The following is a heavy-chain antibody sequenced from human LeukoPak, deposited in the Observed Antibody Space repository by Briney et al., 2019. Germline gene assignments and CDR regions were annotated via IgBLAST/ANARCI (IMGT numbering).Heavy chain of an antibody. Sequence: PSETLSLTCTVSGGSVSSGSYYWSWIRQPPGKGLEWIGYIYYSGSTNYNPSLKSRVTISVDTSKNQFSLKLSSVTAADTAVYYCAGDHSGSYLDAFDIWGQGTMVTVSS. CDR1: GGSVSSGSYY. V-gene: IGHV4-61*01. D-gene: IGHD1-26*01. CDR3: AGDHSGSYLDAFDI. CDR2: IYYSGST. J-gene: IGHJ3*02.